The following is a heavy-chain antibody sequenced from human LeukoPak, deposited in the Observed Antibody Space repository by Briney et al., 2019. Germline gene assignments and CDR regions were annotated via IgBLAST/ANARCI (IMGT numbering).Heavy chain of an antibody. Sequence: GASVTVSCKASGYTFIHYYMHWVRQARGQGLEWMGRIDGETGNTRYAQNFQGRVSMTRDTSTSTVYMELSSLRFEDTAVYYCARDPGGNYFGPGTHFAYWGQGALVTVSS. D-gene: IGHD3-10*01. CDR3: ARDPGGNYFGPGTHFAY. V-gene: IGHV1-46*01. CDR2: IDGETGNT. CDR1: GYTFIHYY. J-gene: IGHJ4*02.